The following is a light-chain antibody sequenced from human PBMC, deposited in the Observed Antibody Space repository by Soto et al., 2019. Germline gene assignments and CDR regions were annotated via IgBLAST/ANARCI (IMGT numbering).Light chain of an antibody. Sequence: SYELTQPPSVSVAPGQTARITCGGNNIGSKSVHWYQQKPGRAPVLVVYDDSDRPSGIPERFSGSNSGNTATLTISRVEAGGEADYYCQVWDSSSDHSVVFGGGTKLTVL. CDR3: QVWDSSSDHSVV. CDR2: DDS. J-gene: IGLJ2*01. CDR1: NIGSKS. V-gene: IGLV3-21*02.